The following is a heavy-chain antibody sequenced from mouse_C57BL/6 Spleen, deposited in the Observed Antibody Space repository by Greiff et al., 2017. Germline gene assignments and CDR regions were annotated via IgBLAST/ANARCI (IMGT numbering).Heavy chain of an antibody. D-gene: IGHD2-2*01. CDR3: ARQDMVIYFDY. Sequence: EVKLVESGGGLVKPGGSLKLSCAASGFTFSSYTMSWVRQTPEKRLEWVATISGGGGNTYYPDSVKGRFTISRDNAKNTLYLQMSSLRSEDTALYYCARQDMVIYFDYWGQGTTLTVSS. V-gene: IGHV5-9*01. J-gene: IGHJ2*01. CDR2: ISGGGGNT. CDR1: GFTFSSYT.